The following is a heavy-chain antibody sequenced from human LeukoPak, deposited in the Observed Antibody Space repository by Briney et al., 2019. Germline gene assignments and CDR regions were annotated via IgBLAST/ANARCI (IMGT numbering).Heavy chain of an antibody. CDR2: IYQSGST. CDR1: GGSVSTIGYS. V-gene: IGHV4-30-2*01. Sequence: PSQTLSLTCGVSGGSVSTIGYSWSWIRQPPGKGLEWIGYIYQSGSTSYNPSLQSRVTISIDKSKNQFSLKLTSVTAADTATYYCARETSLAGFASGLGFNYWGQGILVTVSS. D-gene: IGHD6-19*01. J-gene: IGHJ4*02. CDR3: ARETSLAGFASGLGFNY.